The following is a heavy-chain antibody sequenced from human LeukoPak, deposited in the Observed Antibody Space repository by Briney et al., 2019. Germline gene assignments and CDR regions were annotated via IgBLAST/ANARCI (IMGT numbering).Heavy chain of an antibody. V-gene: IGHV4-39*01. Sequence: SETLSLTCTVSGGSISSSSYYWGWIRQPPGKGLEWIGSIYCSGSTYHNPSLKSRVTISVDTSKNQFSLKLSSVTAADTAVYYCARTYCGGDCPIDYWGQGTLVTVSS. CDR3: ARTYCGGDCPIDY. J-gene: IGHJ4*02. CDR1: GGSISSSSYY. CDR2: IYCSGST. D-gene: IGHD2-21*02.